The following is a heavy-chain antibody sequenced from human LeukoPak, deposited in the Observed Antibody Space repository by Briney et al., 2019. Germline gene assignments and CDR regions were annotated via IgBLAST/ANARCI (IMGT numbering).Heavy chain of an antibody. CDR2: INPSGGST. Sequence: ASVKVSCKASGYTFTSYYMHWVRQAPGQGLEWMGIINPSGGSTSYAQKFQGRVTMTRDMSTSTVYMELSSLRSEDTAVYYCARASGGKCYSCYYCYYMDVWGKGTTVTVSS. J-gene: IGHJ6*03. CDR1: GYTFTSYY. CDR3: ARASGGKCYSCYYCYYMDV. V-gene: IGHV1-46*01. D-gene: IGHD2-15*01.